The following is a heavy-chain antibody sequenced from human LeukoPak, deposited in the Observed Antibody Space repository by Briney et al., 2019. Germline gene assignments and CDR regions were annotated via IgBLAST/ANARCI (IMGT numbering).Heavy chain of an antibody. J-gene: IGHJ6*02. V-gene: IGHV3-23*01. CDR1: GFTFSTYW. Sequence: PGGSLRLSCVASGFTFSTYWMSWVRQAPGKGLEWVSAISGSGGSTYYTDSVKGRFTISRDNSKDTLYLQMNSLRAEDTAVYYCAKGAVPYSGNYHGMDVWGQGTTVTVSS. CDR3: AKGAVPYSGNYHGMDV. CDR2: ISGSGGST. D-gene: IGHD1-26*01.